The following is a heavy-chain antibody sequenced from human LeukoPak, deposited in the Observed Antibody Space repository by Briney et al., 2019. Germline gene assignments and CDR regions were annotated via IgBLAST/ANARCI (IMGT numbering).Heavy chain of an antibody. J-gene: IGHJ4*02. CDR1: GYTFTGYY. CDR3: ASSLLRMADLLPSHFDY. V-gene: IGHV1-69*11. Sequence: SVKVSCKASGYTFTGYYMHWVRQAPGQGLEWMGRIIPIIDATHYAQKFQDRVTITADESTSTAYMELHSLRSEDTAVYFCASSLLRMADLLPSHFDYWGLGTLVTVSS. CDR2: IIPIIDAT. D-gene: IGHD3-10*01.